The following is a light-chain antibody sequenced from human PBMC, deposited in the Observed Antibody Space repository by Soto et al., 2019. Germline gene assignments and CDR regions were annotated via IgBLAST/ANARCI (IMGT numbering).Light chain of an antibody. Sequence: DIQMTQSPSTLSASVGDRVTITGRASQSISSWLAWYQQKPGKAPKLLIYKASSLESGVPSRFSGSGSGTDFTLTISSLQRDDFATYYCQQYKSYYTFGQGTKLEIK. CDR2: KAS. CDR3: QQYKSYYT. CDR1: QSISSW. V-gene: IGKV1-5*03. J-gene: IGKJ2*01.